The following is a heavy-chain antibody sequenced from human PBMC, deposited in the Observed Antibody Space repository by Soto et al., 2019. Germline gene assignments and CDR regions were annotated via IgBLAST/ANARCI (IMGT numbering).Heavy chain of an antibody. Sequence: QVPLVESGGGVVQPGRSLRLSCAASGLTFSNYAMHWVRQAPGQGLEWVAFISYDGTNRCYPDSVKGRFTISRDNSXNXLXXQMNSLKTEDTAVYYCARESSSTVTTGGGGSAKDYWGQGTLVTVSS. CDR1: GLTFSNYA. CDR3: ARESSSTVTTGGGGSAKDY. V-gene: IGHV3-30-3*01. D-gene: IGHD4-17*01. CDR2: ISYDGTNR. J-gene: IGHJ4*02.